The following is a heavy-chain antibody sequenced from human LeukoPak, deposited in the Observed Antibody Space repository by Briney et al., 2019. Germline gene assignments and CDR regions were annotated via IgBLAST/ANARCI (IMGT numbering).Heavy chain of an antibody. CDR3: ARGIAAVYDY. D-gene: IGHD6-13*01. CDR1: GFTFSSYS. J-gene: IGHJ4*02. V-gene: IGHV3-21*01. CDR2: ISSSSSYI. Sequence: GGSLRLSCAASGFTFSSYSMNWVRQAPGKGLEWVSSISSSSSYIYYADSVKGRFTISRDNAKNSLYLQMNSLRAEDTGVYYCARGIAAVYDYWGQGTLVTVSS.